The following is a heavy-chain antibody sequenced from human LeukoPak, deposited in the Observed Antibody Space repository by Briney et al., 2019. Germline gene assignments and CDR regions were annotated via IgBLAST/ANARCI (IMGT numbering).Heavy chain of an antibody. CDR1: GFTFSSYS. CDR2: ISSSSSYI. D-gene: IGHD4-17*01. Sequence: GGSLRLSCAASGFTFSSYSMNWVRQAPGKGLEWVSSISSSSSYIYYADSVKGRFTIPRDNAKNSLYLQMNSLRAEDTAVYYCARGTTVTFDAFDIWGQGTMVTVSS. J-gene: IGHJ3*02. CDR3: ARGTTVTFDAFDI. V-gene: IGHV3-21*01.